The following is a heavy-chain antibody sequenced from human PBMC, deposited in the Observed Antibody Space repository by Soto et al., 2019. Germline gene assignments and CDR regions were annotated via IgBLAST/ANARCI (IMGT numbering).Heavy chain of an antibody. Sequence: SETLSLTCAVSSGSISSSNWWSWVRQPPGKGQEWIGEIYHSGSTNYNPSLKSRVTISVDKSKNQLSLKLTSVKAAETEVYYCERNNNPYYFDYCSQXSLVTVSS. CDR3: ERNNNPYYFDY. V-gene: IGHV4-4*02. D-gene: IGHD1-20*01. CDR2: IYHSGST. CDR1: SGSISSSNW. J-gene: IGHJ4*02.